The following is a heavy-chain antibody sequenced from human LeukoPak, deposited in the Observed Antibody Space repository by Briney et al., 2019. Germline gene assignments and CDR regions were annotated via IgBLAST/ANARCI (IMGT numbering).Heavy chain of an antibody. Sequence: GGSLRLSCAVSGFTFSSYAMTWVRQAPGKGLEWVSGISGSGGGAYYADSVKGRFTISRDNSKNTLSLQMNSLRAEDTAVYYCARTPRGEYYDILTGYEIADYWGQGTLVTVSS. V-gene: IGHV3-23*01. CDR1: GFTFSSYA. CDR3: ARTPRGEYYDILTGYEIADY. J-gene: IGHJ4*02. D-gene: IGHD3-9*01. CDR2: ISGSGGGA.